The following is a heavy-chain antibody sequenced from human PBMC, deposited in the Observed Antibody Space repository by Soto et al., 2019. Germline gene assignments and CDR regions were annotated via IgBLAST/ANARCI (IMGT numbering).Heavy chain of an antibody. D-gene: IGHD6-19*01. CDR2: ISYDGSNK. J-gene: IGHJ4*02. CDR3: AKDLWDERGSGSPLDY. CDR1: EFTFSSYG. Sequence: QVQLVESGGGVVQLGGSLRVSCAASEFTFSSYGMHWVRQAPGKGLERVAGISYDGSNKHYADSVKGRFTISRDNSKNTLYLKMNRLRAEDAAVQRCAKDLWDERGSGSPLDYWGQGTLVTVSS. V-gene: IGHV3-30*18.